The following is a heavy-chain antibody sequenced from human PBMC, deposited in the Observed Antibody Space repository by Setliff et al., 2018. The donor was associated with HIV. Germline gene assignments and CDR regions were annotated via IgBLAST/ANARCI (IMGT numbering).Heavy chain of an antibody. V-gene: IGHV1-18*01. J-gene: IGHJ6*02. CDR2: ISTYNGNR. CDR3: ARVQGATHYDILTGYTLYGLDV. D-gene: IGHD3-9*01. Sequence: PSVKVSCKASGYTFSSYGISWVRQAPGQGLEWMGWISTYNGNRNYAQKLQDRVTMTTDTSTNTAYMVLTSLRSDDTAVYYCARVQGATHYDILTGYTLYGLDVWGQGTTVTV. CDR1: GYTFSSYG.